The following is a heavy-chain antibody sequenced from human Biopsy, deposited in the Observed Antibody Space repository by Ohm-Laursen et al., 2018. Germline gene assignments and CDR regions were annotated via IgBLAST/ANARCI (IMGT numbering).Heavy chain of an antibody. Sequence: GTLSLTCAVSGASISDYYCVWIRQPAGKGLEWIGLIFTSGSTTYNPSLRSRVTMSVDTSKNQFTLNLSSVTAADTATYYCAKGYTDYSDSSGFSYYFRYWGQGTLVTASS. CDR2: IFTSGST. J-gene: IGHJ4*02. V-gene: IGHV4-4*07. CDR3: AKGYTDYSDSSGFSYYFRY. CDR1: GASISDYY. D-gene: IGHD3-22*01.